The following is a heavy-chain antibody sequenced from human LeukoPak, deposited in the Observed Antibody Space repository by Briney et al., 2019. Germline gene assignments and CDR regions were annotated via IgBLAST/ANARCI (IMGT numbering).Heavy chain of an antibody. CDR3: ARDRTSYYDTSGGYFDF. CDR1: GGSISSGTYY. Sequence: SETLSLTCTVSGGSISSGTYYWSWIRQPAGGGLEWLGRIDTSGSTNYNPSLKSRVTMSVDTSKNQFSLKLTSVTAADTAVYYCARDRTSYYDTSGGYFDFWGQGTLVTVSS. CDR2: IDTSGST. J-gene: IGHJ4*02. D-gene: IGHD3-22*01. V-gene: IGHV4-61*02.